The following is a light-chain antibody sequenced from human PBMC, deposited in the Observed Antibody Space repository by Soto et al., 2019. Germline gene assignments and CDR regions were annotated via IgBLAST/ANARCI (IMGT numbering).Light chain of an antibody. CDR2: DVT. V-gene: IGLV2-11*01. CDR1: SSDVGGYDY. Sequence: QSALTQPRSVSGSPGQSVTISCTGTSSDVGGYDYVSWYQQHPGEAPKLIIYDVTERPSGVPDRFSGSKSGNTASLTISGLQAEDEADYHGCSYAGSYSLVIFGGGTKVTVL. CDR3: CSYAGSYSLVI. J-gene: IGLJ2*01.